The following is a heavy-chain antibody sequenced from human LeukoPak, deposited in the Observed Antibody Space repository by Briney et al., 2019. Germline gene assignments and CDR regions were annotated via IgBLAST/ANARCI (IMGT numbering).Heavy chain of an antibody. CDR3: ARVVLLWFGEQKGIDY. CDR2: ISAYNGNT. V-gene: IGHV1-18*04. Sequence: ASVKVPCKASGYTFTSYGISWVRQAPGQGLEWMGWISAYNGNTNYAQKLQGRVTMTTDTSTSTAYMELRSLRSDDTAVYYCARVVLLWFGEQKGIDYWGQGTLVTVSS. CDR1: GYTFTSYG. D-gene: IGHD3-10*01. J-gene: IGHJ4*02.